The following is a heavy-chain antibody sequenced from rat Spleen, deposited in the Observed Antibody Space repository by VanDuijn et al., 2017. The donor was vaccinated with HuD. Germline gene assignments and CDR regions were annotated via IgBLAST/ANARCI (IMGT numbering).Heavy chain of an antibody. Sequence: EVRLQESGPGLVKPSQSLSLTCSVTGFSITSNYWGWIRKFPGNEMEWIGHINYSGSTTYNPSLKSRISSTRDTSKNQFFLQIDSLRSEDTATYYCARQDNYVGFAYWGQGTLVTVSS. CDR2: INYSGST. CDR1: GFSITSNY. CDR3: ARQDNYVGFAY. V-gene: IGHV3-1*01. D-gene: IGHD1-10*01. J-gene: IGHJ3*01.